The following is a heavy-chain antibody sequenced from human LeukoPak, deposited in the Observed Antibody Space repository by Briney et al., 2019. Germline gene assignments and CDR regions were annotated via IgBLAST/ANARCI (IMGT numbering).Heavy chain of an antibody. J-gene: IGHJ4*02. Sequence: GGSLRLSCAGSGFTFHNYWMHWVRQDPGKGLVWISRINSDGTNTGYADSVKGRFTISRDNAKNTLSLQMGSLRDEDTAVYYCAKGVHSSGSYYNDPSFDYWGQGTLVTVSS. CDR3: AKGVHSSGSYYNDPSFDY. D-gene: IGHD3-10*01. V-gene: IGHV3-74*01. CDR1: GFTFHNYW. CDR2: INSDGTNT.